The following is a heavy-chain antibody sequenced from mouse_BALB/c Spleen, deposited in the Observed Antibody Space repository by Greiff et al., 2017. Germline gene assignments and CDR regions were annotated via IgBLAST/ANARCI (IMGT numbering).Heavy chain of an antibody. V-gene: IGHV5-6-5*01. J-gene: IGHJ4*01. CDR2: ISSGGST. D-gene: IGHD1-1*01. Sequence: DVHLVESGGGLVKPGGSLKLSCAASGFTFSSYAMSWVRQTPEKRLEWVASISSGGSTYYPDSVKGRFTISRDNARNILYLQMSSLRSEDTAMYYCARPDYYGSSLYAMDYWGQGTSVTVSS. CDR3: ARPDYYGSSLYAMDY. CDR1: GFTFSSYA.